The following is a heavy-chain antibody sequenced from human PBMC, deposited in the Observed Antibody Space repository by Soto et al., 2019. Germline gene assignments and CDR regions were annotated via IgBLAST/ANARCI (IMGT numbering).Heavy chain of an antibody. J-gene: IGHJ4*02. CDR2: IYYSGRT. CDR1: GGSISSYY. D-gene: IGHD2-21*02. Sequence: SETLSLTCTVSGGSISSYYWGWIRQPPGKGLEWIGSIYYSGRTYNNPSLRSRVSMSIDTSKDQFSLKLKSVTAADTALYFCARQRTSVVTQAYFDVWGPGSLVTVS. CDR3: ARQRTSVVTQAYFDV. V-gene: IGHV4-39*01.